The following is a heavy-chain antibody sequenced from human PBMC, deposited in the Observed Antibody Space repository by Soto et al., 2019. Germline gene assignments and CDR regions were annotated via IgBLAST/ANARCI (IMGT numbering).Heavy chain of an antibody. CDR1: GLSVSTNF. V-gene: IGHV3-53*01. Sequence: GGSLRLSCAASGLSVSTNFMSWVRQAPGKGLEWLAVIYSGGKTFYADSVKGRFTISKDNSKNTLSLQMNSLRDEDTAVYYCTRDAPGERPYYFYYYGMDVWGQGTTVTVSS. J-gene: IGHJ6*02. CDR3: TRDAPGERPYYFYYYGMDV. CDR2: IYSGGKT.